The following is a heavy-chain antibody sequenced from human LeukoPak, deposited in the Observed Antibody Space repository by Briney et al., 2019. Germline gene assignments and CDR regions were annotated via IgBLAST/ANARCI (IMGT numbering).Heavy chain of an antibody. D-gene: IGHD3-22*01. CDR1: GFTFSSYG. CDR2: MTSSRYI. Sequence: PGGSLRLSCAASGFTFSSYGMHWVRQAPGKGLEWVSSMTSSRYIYYADSVKGRFTISRDDANNLVFLQMHSLRAEDTAIYYCTRDQFFDYDNDDAFDVWGQGTKVIVSS. CDR3: TRDQFFDYDNDDAFDV. V-gene: IGHV3-21*04. J-gene: IGHJ3*01.